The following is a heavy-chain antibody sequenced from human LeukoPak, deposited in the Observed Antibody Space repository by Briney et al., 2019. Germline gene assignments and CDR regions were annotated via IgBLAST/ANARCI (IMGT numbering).Heavy chain of an antibody. CDR2: IYYSGST. J-gene: IGHJ1*01. V-gene: IGHV4-39*07. CDR3: ARRPTTVAYFQH. D-gene: IGHD4-23*01. CDR1: GGSISSSSYY. Sequence: SETLSLTCTVSGGSISSSSYYWGWIRQPPGKGLEWIGSIYYSGSTYYNPSLKSRVTISVDTSKNQFSLKLSSVTAADTAVYYCARRPTTVAYFQHWGQGTLVTVSS.